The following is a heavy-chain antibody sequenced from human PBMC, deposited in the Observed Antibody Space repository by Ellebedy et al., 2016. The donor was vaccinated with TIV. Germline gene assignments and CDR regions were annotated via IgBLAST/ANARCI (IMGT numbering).Heavy chain of an antibody. J-gene: IGHJ2*01. V-gene: IGHV4-59*08. CDR2: IYYSGST. Sequence: SETLSLTCTVSGGSISSYYWSWIRQPPGKGLEWIGYIYYSGSTNYNPSLKSRVTISVDTSKNQVSLKLSSVTAADTAVYYCAISVGDWYFDLWGRGTLVTVSS. D-gene: IGHD3-16*01. CDR3: AISVGDWYFDL. CDR1: GGSISSYY.